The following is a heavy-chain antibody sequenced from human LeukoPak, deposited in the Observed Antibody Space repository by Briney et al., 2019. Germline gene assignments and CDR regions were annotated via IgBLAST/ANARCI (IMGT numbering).Heavy chain of an antibody. Sequence: NPGGSLRLSCAASGFTLSNAWMSSVRQAPGKGLEWVGRIKSKTDGGTTDYAAPVKGRFTISRDDSKNTLYLQMNSLKTEDTAVYYCTTAPATARRVVTRIDYWGQGTLVTVSS. CDR1: GFTLSNAW. CDR3: TTAPATARRVVTRIDY. V-gene: IGHV3-15*01. D-gene: IGHD3-22*01. J-gene: IGHJ4*02. CDR2: IKSKTDGGTT.